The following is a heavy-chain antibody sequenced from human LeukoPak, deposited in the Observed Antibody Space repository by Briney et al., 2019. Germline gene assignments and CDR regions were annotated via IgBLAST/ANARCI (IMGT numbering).Heavy chain of an antibody. D-gene: IGHD6-19*01. J-gene: IGHJ5*02. Sequence: IPSETLSLTCTVSGGSIINYYWTWIRQPPGKGLEWIGSIYHNGGTNYNPSLESRVTMSVDTSENQFFLKMTSVTAADTAVYYCAKVVSGWFDPWGQGTLVTVSS. V-gene: IGHV4-59*01. CDR1: GGSIINYY. CDR3: AKVVSGWFDP. CDR2: IYHNGGT.